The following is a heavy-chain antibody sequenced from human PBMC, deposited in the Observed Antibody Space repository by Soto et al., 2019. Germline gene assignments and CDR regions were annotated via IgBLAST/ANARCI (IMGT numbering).Heavy chain of an antibody. Sequence: PGGSLRLSCAASGFTFSSYGMHWVRQAPGKGLEWVAVISYDGSNKYYADSVKGRFTISRDNSKNTLYLQMNSLRAEDTAVYYCAKDFRYSYGSKLPCYYYYGMDVWGQGTTVTVSS. V-gene: IGHV3-30*18. CDR3: AKDFRYSYGSKLPCYYYYGMDV. CDR2: ISYDGSNK. J-gene: IGHJ6*02. CDR1: GFTFSSYG. D-gene: IGHD5-18*01.